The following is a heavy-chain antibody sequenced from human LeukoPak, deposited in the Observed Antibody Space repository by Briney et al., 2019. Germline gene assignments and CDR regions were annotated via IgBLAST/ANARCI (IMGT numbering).Heavy chain of an antibody. V-gene: IGHV1-8*01. CDR3: ARGGPPYNWFDP. Sequence: ASVKVSCKASGYTFTSYDINWVRQATGQGLEWMGWMNPNSGNTGYAQKFQGRVTMTRNTSINTAYMELSSLRSEDTAVYYCARGGPPYNWFDPWGQGTLVTVSS. J-gene: IGHJ5*02. CDR1: GYTFTSYD. CDR2: MNPNSGNT.